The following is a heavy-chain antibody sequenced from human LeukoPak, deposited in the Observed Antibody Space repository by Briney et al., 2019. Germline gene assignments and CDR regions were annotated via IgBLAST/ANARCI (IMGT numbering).Heavy chain of an antibody. Sequence: GGSLRLSCAASGFTVSSNYMSWVRQAPGKGLEWVSVIYSGGSTYYADSVKGRFTISRDSSKNTMYLQMNSLRAEDTAVYYCAKLNWDDPLGYWGQGTLVTVSS. CDR1: GFTVSSNY. D-gene: IGHD1-1*01. CDR3: AKLNWDDPLGY. V-gene: IGHV3-53*01. J-gene: IGHJ4*02. CDR2: IYSGGST.